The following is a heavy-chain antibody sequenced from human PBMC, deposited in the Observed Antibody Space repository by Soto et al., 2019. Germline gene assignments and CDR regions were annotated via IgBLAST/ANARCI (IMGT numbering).Heavy chain of an antibody. Sequence: EVQLVESGGGLVKPGGSLRLSCAASGFTFSNAWMNWVRQAPGKGLEWVGRIKSKTDGGTTDYAAPVKGRFTISRDDSKTTLYLQMNSLKTEDTAVYYCTTDDPDGSGSSLDYWGQGTLVTVCS. J-gene: IGHJ4*02. V-gene: IGHV3-15*07. CDR3: TTDDPDGSGSSLDY. CDR2: IKSKTDGGTT. CDR1: GFTFSNAW. D-gene: IGHD1-26*01.